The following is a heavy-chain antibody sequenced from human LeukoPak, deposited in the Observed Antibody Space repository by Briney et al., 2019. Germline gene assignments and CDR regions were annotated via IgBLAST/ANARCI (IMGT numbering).Heavy chain of an antibody. Sequence: GGSLRLSCVVSGFTFSGYAMSWVRQAPGKGLEWVSSISRSSAYIYYADSVKGRFTISRDNAKNSLYLQMNSLRAEDTAVYYCASFPPYMVRTDAFDIWGQGTMVTVSS. CDR3: ASFPPYMVRTDAFDI. J-gene: IGHJ3*02. CDR2: ISRSSAYI. CDR1: GFTFSGYA. V-gene: IGHV3-21*01. D-gene: IGHD3-10*01.